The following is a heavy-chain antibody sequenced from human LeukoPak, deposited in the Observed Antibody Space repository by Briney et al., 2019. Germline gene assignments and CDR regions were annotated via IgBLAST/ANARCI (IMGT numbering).Heavy chain of an antibody. CDR1: GYTFTSYG. CDR3: AREDGTYYYDSSGPYWGY. D-gene: IGHD3-22*01. J-gene: IGHJ4*02. Sequence: ASVKVSCKASGYTFTSYGISWVRQAPGQGLEWMGWISAYNGNTNYAQKLQGRVTMTTDTSTSTAYMELRSPRSDDTAVYYCAREDGTYYYDSSGPYWGYWGQGTLVTVSS. V-gene: IGHV1-18*01. CDR2: ISAYNGNT.